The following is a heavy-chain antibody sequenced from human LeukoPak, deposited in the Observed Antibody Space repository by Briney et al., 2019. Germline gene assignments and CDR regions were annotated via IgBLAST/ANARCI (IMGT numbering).Heavy chain of an antibody. V-gene: IGHV3-23*01. CDR3: AKRGIAPAASFDY. J-gene: IGHJ4*02. Sequence: PGGSLRLSCAASGFTFSTYAMSWVRQAPGRGLEWVSTISGSGDYTFYADSVKGRLTISRDNSKNTLNLRMNSLGADDTAVYYCAKRGIAPAASFDYWGQGTLVTVSS. CDR1: GFTFSTYA. D-gene: IGHD2-2*01. CDR2: ISGSGDYT.